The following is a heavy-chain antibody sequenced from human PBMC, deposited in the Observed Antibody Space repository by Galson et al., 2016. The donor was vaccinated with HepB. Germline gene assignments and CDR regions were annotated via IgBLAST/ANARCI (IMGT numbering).Heavy chain of an antibody. CDR2: IYWNDDT. Sequence: PALVKPTQTLTLTCTFSGFSLTSSGLGVGWIRQTPGKALEWLALIYWNDDTRYSPSLRSRLTITKDTSKNQVVLTMTNMDPVDTATYYGAREISGSYGRGNWFDPWGQGTLVTVTS. J-gene: IGHJ5*02. CDR3: AREISGSYGRGNWFDP. V-gene: IGHV2-5*01. D-gene: IGHD3-10*01. CDR1: GFSLTSSGLG.